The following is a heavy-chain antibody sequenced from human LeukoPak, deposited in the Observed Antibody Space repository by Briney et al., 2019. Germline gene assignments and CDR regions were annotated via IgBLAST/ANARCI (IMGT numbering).Heavy chain of an antibody. CDR1: GFTFDGYA. Sequence: PGGSLRLSCAASGFTFDGYAMHWVRQVPGKGLEWVSGINWDSGSIGYADSVKGRFTISRDNAKNSLYLQMNSLRAEDTAVYYCAKDQDLTMIVVGAFDIWGQGTMVTVSS. CDR3: AKDQDLTMIVVGAFDI. D-gene: IGHD3-22*01. J-gene: IGHJ3*02. V-gene: IGHV3-9*01. CDR2: INWDSGSI.